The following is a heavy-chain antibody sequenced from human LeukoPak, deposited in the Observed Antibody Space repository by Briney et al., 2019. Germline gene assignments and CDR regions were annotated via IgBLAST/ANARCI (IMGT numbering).Heavy chain of an antibody. Sequence: ASVKVSCKASGYTFTSYDFNWVRQAPGQGLEWMGRINPNSGDTNYAQKFQGRVTITRDTSISTAYMELSRLRSDDTAVYLCARDYCSSTSCLFDSWGQGTLVTVSS. J-gene: IGHJ4*02. V-gene: IGHV1-2*06. CDR1: GYTFTSYD. D-gene: IGHD2-2*01. CDR3: ARDYCSSTSCLFDS. CDR2: INPNSGDT.